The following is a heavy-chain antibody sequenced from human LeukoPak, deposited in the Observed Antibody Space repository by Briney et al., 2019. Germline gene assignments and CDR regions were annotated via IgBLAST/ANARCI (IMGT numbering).Heavy chain of an antibody. D-gene: IGHD6-19*01. V-gene: IGHV3-21*01. CDR3: ARDFSSGWQRLYYFDY. Sequence: GGSLRLSCAASGFTFSSYTMNWVRQAPGKGLEWVSSISSSSDDIYYADSVKGRFTISRDNAKNSLFLQVNSLRAEDTAVYYCARDFSSGWQRLYYFDYWGQGTLVTVSS. J-gene: IGHJ4*02. CDR2: ISSSSDDI. CDR1: GFTFSSYT.